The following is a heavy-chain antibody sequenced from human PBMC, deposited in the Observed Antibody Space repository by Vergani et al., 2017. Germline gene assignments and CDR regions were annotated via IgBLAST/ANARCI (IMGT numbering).Heavy chain of an antibody. Sequence: EVQLLESGGGLVQPGGSLRLSCAASGFTFSSYAMSWVRQAPGKGLEWVSAIRGSGGSTYYADSVKGRFTISRDNPKNTLYLQMNSLRAEDTSVYYCAKTPCYCGNLECQVDYWGQGTLVTVSS. CDR2: IRGSGGST. CDR3: AKTPCYCGNLECQVDY. CDR1: GFTFSSYA. J-gene: IGHJ4*02. D-gene: IGHD4-23*01. V-gene: IGHV3-23*01.